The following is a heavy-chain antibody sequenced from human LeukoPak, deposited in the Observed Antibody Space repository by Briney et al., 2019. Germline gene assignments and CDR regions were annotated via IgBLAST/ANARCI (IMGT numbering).Heavy chain of an antibody. J-gene: IGHJ4*02. V-gene: IGHV3-21*01. D-gene: IGHD2-15*01. CDR3: ARDPNLGHCSGGSCSGGN. CDR2: ISSSSSYI. Sequence: GGSLRLSCAASGFTFSSYSMNWVRQAPGKGLEWVSSISSSSSYIYYADSVKGRFTISRDNAKNSLYLQLNSLRAEDTAVYYCARDPNLGHCSGGSCSGGNWGQGTLVTVSS. CDR1: GFTFSSYS.